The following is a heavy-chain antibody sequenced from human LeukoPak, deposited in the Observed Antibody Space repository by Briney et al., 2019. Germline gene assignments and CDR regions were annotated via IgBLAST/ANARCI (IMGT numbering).Heavy chain of an antibody. CDR3: ATGHSTGYHYWFYP. J-gene: IGHJ5*02. CDR1: GSALSDLA. CDR2: LDRESGET. Sequence: ASVKVSCKVSGSALSDLAMQWVRQVPGKGLEWMGGLDRESGETLYSDKFQGRVTMAQDTSTDTAYMDLTSLTSEDTAVYYCATGHSTGYHYWFYPWGQGTLVTVSS. D-gene: IGHD2-2*03. V-gene: IGHV1-24*01.